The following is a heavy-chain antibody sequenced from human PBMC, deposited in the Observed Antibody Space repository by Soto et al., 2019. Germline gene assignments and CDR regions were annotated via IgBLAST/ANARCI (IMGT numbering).Heavy chain of an antibody. V-gene: IGHV4-31*03. CDR1: GDSISSGTYY. J-gene: IGHJ4*02. Sequence: QVQLQESGPGLVKPSQTLSLTCTVSGDSISSGTYYWSWIRQHPGKGLEWIGYIYYSGSTYYNPSLKSRLIMSVDTSHNQFSLRMRSVTAADTAVYYCARGGFCSSTSCRSFFDSWGQGTLVTVSP. D-gene: IGHD2-2*01. CDR3: ARGGFCSSTSCRSFFDS. CDR2: IYYSGST.